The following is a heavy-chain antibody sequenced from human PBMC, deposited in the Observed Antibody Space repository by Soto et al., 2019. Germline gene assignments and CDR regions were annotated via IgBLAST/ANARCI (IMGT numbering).Heavy chain of an antibody. CDR3: AKDRRDLLRAFDS. D-gene: IGHD1-26*01. V-gene: IGHV3-23*01. CDR2: ISASGGST. J-gene: IGHJ4*02. CDR1: GFTFGSYA. Sequence: GGSLRLSCAASGFTFGSYALSRVRQAPGAGLEWVSAISASGGSTNYADSVKGRFTISRDNSKNRLHLQMNSLRAEDTAVYYCAKDRRDLLRAFDSRGQGTLCTASS.